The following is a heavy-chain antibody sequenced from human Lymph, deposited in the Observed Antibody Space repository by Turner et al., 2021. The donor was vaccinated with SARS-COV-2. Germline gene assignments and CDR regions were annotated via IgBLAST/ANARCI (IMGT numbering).Heavy chain of an antibody. J-gene: IGHJ3*02. CDR1: GFNVSSHY. V-gene: IGHV3-53*02. CDR2: IYSGGST. Sequence: EVQLVETGGGVIQPGGSLRLCCAASGFNVSSHYMSWVRQAPGQGVEWISVIYSGGSTFYADSVRGRFTISRDNSKNTLYLQMNSLRAEDTAVYYCARDNPHDAFDIWGQGTMVTVSS. CDR3: ARDNPHDAFDI.